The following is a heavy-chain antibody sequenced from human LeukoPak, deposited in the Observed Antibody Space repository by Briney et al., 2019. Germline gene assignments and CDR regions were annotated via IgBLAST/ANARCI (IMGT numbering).Heavy chain of an antibody. J-gene: IGHJ6*02. Sequence: PGRSLRLSCAASGFTFSSYAMHWVRQAPGKGLEWVAVISYDGSNKYYADSVKGRFTISRDNSKNTLYLQMNSLRAEDTAVYYCASYYDFWSGYYTGMGSPYGMDVWGQGTTVTVSS. V-gene: IGHV3-30-3*01. D-gene: IGHD3-3*01. CDR2: ISYDGSNK. CDR1: GFTFSSYA. CDR3: ASYYDFWSGYYTGMGSPYGMDV.